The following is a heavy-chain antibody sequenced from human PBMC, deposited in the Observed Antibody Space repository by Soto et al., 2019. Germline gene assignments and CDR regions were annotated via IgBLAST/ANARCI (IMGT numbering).Heavy chain of an antibody. CDR1: GFTFSSYA. D-gene: IGHD3-16*01. CDR3: AKFSQPHPGGVRRYYYHYRDV. V-gene: IGHV3-23*01. CDR2: ISGSGGST. J-gene: IGHJ6*03. Sequence: PGGSLRLSCAASGFTFSSYAMSWVRQAPGKGLEWVSAISGSGGSTYYADSVKGRFTISRDNSKNTLYLKMNSLRAEDTAVNKCAKFSQPHPGGVRRYYYHYRDVGGKGTTATV.